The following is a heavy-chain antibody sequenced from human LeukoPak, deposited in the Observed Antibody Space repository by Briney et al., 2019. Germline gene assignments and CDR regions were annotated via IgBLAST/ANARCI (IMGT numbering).Heavy chain of an antibody. CDR1: GYTFTGYY. CDR2: INPNSGGT. CDR3: AKAPFCSGGSCYKTFDY. J-gene: IGHJ4*02. Sequence: ASVKVSCKASGYTFTGYYMHWVRQAPGQGLEWMGWINPNSGGTSYAQKFQGRVTMTRDTSISTAYMELSRLRSDDTAVYYCAKAPFCSGGSCYKTFDYWGQGTLVTVSS. D-gene: IGHD2-15*01. V-gene: IGHV1-2*02.